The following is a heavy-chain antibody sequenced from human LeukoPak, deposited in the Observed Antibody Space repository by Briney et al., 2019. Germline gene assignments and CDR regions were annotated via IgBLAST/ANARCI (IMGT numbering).Heavy chain of an antibody. CDR3: AGDPGY. Sequence: PGRSLRLSCAASGSTFSSYGMHWGRQAPGKGLEGVAVIWYDGSNKYYADSVKGRFTISKDNSKNTLYLQMNSLRAEDTAVYSCAGDPGYWGQGTLVTVSS. CDR2: IWYDGSNK. D-gene: IGHD1-14*01. J-gene: IGHJ4*02. CDR1: GSTFSSYG. V-gene: IGHV3-33*01.